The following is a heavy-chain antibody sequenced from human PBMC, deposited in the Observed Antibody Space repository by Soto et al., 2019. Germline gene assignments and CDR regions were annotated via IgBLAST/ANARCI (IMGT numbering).Heavy chain of an antibody. V-gene: IGHV1-18*01. CDR3: GRGGGNTSCDLEY. CDR1: GYTFSYYR. D-gene: IGHD3-16*01. J-gene: IGHJ4*02. Sequence: QVQLVQSGAEVKKPGASVKVSCQASGYTFSYYRINWVRQAPGQGLEWMGWIDTSNGNTDYAQTFQDRLTMTADTSTSTTFMEGPSPRSDATAGYFWGRGGGNTSCDLEYWGQGTLVAVSS. CDR2: IDTSNGNT.